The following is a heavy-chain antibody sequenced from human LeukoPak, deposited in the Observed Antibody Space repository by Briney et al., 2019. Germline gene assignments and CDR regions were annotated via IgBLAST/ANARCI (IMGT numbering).Heavy chain of an antibody. Sequence: GGSLRLSCAASGFNFNIYSMNWVRQAPGKGLEWVLYITSSSSTIYYADSVRGRFIISRDNAKKSVYLQLNNLRADDTAVYYCARSTEWYADYWGQGTLVTVSS. CDR3: ARSTEWYADY. J-gene: IGHJ4*02. CDR2: ITSSSSTI. D-gene: IGHD3-3*01. CDR1: GFNFNIYS. V-gene: IGHV3-48*01.